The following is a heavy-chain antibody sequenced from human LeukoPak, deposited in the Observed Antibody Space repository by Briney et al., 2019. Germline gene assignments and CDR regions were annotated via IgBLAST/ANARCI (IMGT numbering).Heavy chain of an antibody. CDR2: INPNSGGT. V-gene: IGHV1-2*02. CDR1: GYTFTSYY. D-gene: IGHD5-18*01. CDR3: ARGGRTQLWTTQKYYFDY. Sequence: ASVKVSCKASGYTFTSYYMHWVRQAPGQGLEWMGWINPNSGGTNYAQKFQGRVTMTRDTSISTAYMELSRLRSDDTAVYYCARGGRTQLWTTQKYYFDYWGQGTLVTVSS. J-gene: IGHJ4*02.